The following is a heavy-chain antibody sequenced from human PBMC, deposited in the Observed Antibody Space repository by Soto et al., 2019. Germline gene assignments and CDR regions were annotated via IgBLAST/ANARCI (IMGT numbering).Heavy chain of an antibody. D-gene: IGHD6-13*01. CDR1: GGTFSSYA. Sequence: SVKVSCTASGGTFSSYAISWVRQAPGQGLEWMGGIIPIFGTANYAQKFQGRVTITADKSTSTAYMELSSLRSEDTAVYYCARDGEVRYSSSWYRWFDPWGQGTLVTVS. CDR2: IIPIFGTA. CDR3: ARDGEVRYSSSWYRWFDP. V-gene: IGHV1-69*06. J-gene: IGHJ5*02.